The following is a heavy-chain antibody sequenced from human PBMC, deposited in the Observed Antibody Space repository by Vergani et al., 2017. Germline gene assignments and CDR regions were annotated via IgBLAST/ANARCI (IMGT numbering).Heavy chain of an antibody. V-gene: IGHV3-66*01. CDR2: IYSGGST. D-gene: IGHD3-10*01. CDR3: ARDTFRESNYYYMDV. Sequence: EVQMVESGGGLVQPGGSLRLSCAASGVTVSSNYMSWVRQAPGKGLEWVSVIYSGGSTYYADSVKGRFTISRDNSKNTLYLQMNSLRAEDTAVYYCARDTFRESNYYYMDVWGKGTTVTVSS. J-gene: IGHJ6*03. CDR1: GVTVSSNY.